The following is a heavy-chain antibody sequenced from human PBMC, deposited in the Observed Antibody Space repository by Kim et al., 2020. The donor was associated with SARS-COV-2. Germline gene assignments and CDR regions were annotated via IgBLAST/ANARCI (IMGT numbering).Heavy chain of an antibody. CDR3: ARGFRSSVEMATIGGFGY. D-gene: IGHD5-12*01. V-gene: IGHV1-2*04. CDR2: INPNSGGT. Sequence: ASVKVSCKASGYTFTGYYMHWVRQAPGQGLEWMGWINPNSGGTNYAQKFQGWVTMTRDTSISTAYMELSRLRSDDTAVYYCARGFRSSVEMATIGGFGYWGQGTLVTVSS. J-gene: IGHJ4*02. CDR1: GYTFTGYY.